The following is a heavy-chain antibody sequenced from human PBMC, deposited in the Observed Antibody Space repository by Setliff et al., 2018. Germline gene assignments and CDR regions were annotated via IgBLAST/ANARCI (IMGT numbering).Heavy chain of an antibody. CDR1: GYPFNNYG. Sequence: ASVKVSCKASGYPFNNYGISWLRQTPGQGLEWMGWIGGHKDDPLFAQKFQGRVTVTTDTSTTTAYMELKSLRSDDTAVYYCARNWRAGALNHFDYWGQGSRVTVSS. V-gene: IGHV1-18*01. CDR3: ARNWRAGALNHFDY. D-gene: IGHD3-3*01. J-gene: IGHJ4*02. CDR2: IGGHKDDP.